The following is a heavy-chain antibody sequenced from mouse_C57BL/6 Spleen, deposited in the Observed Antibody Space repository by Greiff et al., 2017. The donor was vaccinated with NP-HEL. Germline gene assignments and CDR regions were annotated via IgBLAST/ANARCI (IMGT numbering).Heavy chain of an antibody. CDR3: ARPGYYGSSYENWFAY. J-gene: IGHJ3*01. CDR2: ISSGSSTI. V-gene: IGHV5-17*01. Sequence: EVKLVESGGGLVKPGGSLKLSCAASGFTFSDYGMHWVRQAPEKGLEWVAYISSGSSTIYYADTVKGRFTISRDNAKNTLFLQMTSLRSEDTAMYYCARPGYYGSSYENWFAYWGQGTLVTVSA. CDR1: GFTFSDYG. D-gene: IGHD1-1*01.